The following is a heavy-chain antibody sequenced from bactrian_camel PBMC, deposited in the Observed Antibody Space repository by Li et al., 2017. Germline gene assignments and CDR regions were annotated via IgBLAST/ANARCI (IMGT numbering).Heavy chain of an antibody. V-gene: IGHV3S54*01. CDR2: ISKAGSFA. CDR1: GSFRC. Sequence: HVQLVESGGGSVQAGGSLRLSCAFSGSFRCMAWFRQAPGQEREGVATISKAGSFARYSDSVKGRFTISRDNAKNTLYLQMNALKPEDSAMYYCAADPGEKGGADYSDYVPCRDFGYWGQGTQVTVS. D-gene: IGHD4*01. J-gene: IGHJ6*01. CDR3: AADPGEKGGADYSDYVPCRDFGY.